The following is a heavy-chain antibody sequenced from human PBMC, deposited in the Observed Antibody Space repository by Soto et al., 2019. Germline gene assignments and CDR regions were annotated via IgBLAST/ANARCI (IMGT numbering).Heavy chain of an antibody. CDR2: IIPIFGTA. J-gene: IGHJ1*01. V-gene: IGHV1-69*12. CDR1: GGTFSSYA. Sequence: QVQLVQSGAEVKKPGSSVKVSCKASGGTFSSYAISWVRQAPGQGLEWMGGIIPIFGTANYAQKFQGRVRSTADESTSTAYMELSSLRSEDTAVYYCARRPEHVVEDADYFQHWGQGTLVTVSS. D-gene: IGHD2-21*01. CDR3: ARRPEHVVEDADYFQH.